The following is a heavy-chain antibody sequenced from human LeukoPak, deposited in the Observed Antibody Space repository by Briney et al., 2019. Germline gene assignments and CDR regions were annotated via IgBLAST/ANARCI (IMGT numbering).Heavy chain of an antibody. V-gene: IGHV4-31*03. J-gene: IGHJ4*02. D-gene: IGHD3-22*01. CDR1: GGSISSGGYY. Sequence: SETLSLTCTVSGGSISSGGYYWSWIRQHPGNGLEWIGYIYYSGSTYYNPSLKSRVTISVDTSKNQFSLKLSSVTAADTAVYYCARGGSSGYYNYFDYWGQGTLVTVSS. CDR3: ARGGSSGYYNYFDY. CDR2: IYYSGST.